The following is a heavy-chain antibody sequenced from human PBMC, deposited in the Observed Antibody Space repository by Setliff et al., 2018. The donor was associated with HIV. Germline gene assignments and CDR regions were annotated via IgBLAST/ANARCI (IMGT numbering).Heavy chain of an antibody. Sequence: TLSLTCTVSGGSISSGSYYWSWIRQPAGKGLEWIGHIYTSGSTNYNPSLESRLIISIDTSKSQISLTLTSLTTADTAVYYCARSSYYYGSGLDSWGQGTLVTVSS. CDR2: IYTSGST. V-gene: IGHV4-61*09. CDR3: ARSSYYYGSGLDS. J-gene: IGHJ5*02. CDR1: GGSISSGSYY. D-gene: IGHD3-10*01.